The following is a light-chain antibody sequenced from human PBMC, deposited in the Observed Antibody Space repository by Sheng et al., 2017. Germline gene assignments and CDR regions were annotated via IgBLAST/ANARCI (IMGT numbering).Light chain of an antibody. Sequence: DIQMTQSPSSLSASVGNKVTVTCRASQIIGTFLAWYQQKPGKAPNLLIYSASRLQSGVPSRFSGAGSGTNFNLTITNLQPEDFATYFCQQGYTTPRTFGQGPKV. CDR1: QIIGTF. CDR2: SAS. J-gene: IGKJ1*01. V-gene: IGKV1-39*01. CDR3: QQGYTTPRT.